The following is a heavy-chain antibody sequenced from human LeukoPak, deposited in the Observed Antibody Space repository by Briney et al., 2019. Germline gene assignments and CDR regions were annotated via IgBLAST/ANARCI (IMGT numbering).Heavy chain of an antibody. CDR3: AKQPSQYYYDSSGYDY. CDR1: GFTFSSYA. Sequence: GGSLRLSCAASGFTFSSYAMSWVRQAPGKGLEWLSAISGSGVSTYYADSVKGRFTISRDNSKNTLYLQMNSPRAEDTAVYYCAKQPSQYYYDSSGYDYWGQGTLVTVSS. CDR2: ISGSGVST. J-gene: IGHJ4*02. V-gene: IGHV3-23*01. D-gene: IGHD3-22*01.